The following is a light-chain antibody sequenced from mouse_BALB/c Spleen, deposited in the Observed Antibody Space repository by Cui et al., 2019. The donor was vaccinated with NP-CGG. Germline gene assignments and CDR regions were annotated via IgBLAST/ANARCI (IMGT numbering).Light chain of an antibody. J-gene: IGLJ1*01. Sequence: AVLTHESALTTSPGETVTLTCRSNTGAVTTSNYANWVQEKPDHLFTGLIGGTNNRAPGVPARFSGSLIGDKAALTITGAQTEDEAIYFCALWYSNHWVFGGGTKLTVL. V-gene: IGLV1*01. CDR1: TGAVTTSNY. CDR3: ALWYSNHWV. CDR2: GTN.